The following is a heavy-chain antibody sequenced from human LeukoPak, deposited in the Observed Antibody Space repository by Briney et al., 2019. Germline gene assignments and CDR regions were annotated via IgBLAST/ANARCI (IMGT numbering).Heavy chain of an antibody. CDR1: GGSISSYY. CDR3: ARAIYCSGGSCYRAFDI. CDR2: IYTSGST. D-gene: IGHD2-15*01. Sequence: SETLSFTCTVSGGSISSYYWSWIRQPAGKGLEWIGRIYTSGSTNYNPSLKSRVTMSVDTSKNQFSLKLSSVTAADTAVYYCARAIYCSGGSCYRAFDIWGQGTMVTVSS. J-gene: IGHJ3*02. V-gene: IGHV4-4*07.